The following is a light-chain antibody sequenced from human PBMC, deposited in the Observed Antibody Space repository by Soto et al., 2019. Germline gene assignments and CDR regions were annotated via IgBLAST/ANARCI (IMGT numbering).Light chain of an antibody. CDR2: EVT. CDR3: SSYAGSNNLV. V-gene: IGLV2-8*01. CDR1: SSDAGGYNY. Sequence: QSALTQPPSASGSPGQSVTISCTGTSSDAGGYNYVSWYQQHPGKAPKLMIYEVTKRPSGVPDRFSASKSGNTASLTVSGLQAEDEADYYCSSYAGSNNLVFGTGTKVTVL. J-gene: IGLJ1*01.